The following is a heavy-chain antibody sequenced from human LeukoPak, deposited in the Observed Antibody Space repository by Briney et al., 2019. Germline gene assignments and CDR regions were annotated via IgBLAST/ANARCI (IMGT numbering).Heavy chain of an antibody. CDR1: GGSISSSNW. J-gene: IGHJ4*02. Sequence: PSETLSLTCAVSGGSISSSNWWSWVRQPPGKGLEWIGEIYHSGSTNYNPSLKSRVTISVDKSKNQFSLKLSSVTAADTAVYYCARDGWYSSGWQFDYWGQGTLVTVSS. CDR3: ARDGWYSSGWQFDY. V-gene: IGHV4-4*02. D-gene: IGHD6-19*01. CDR2: IYHSGST.